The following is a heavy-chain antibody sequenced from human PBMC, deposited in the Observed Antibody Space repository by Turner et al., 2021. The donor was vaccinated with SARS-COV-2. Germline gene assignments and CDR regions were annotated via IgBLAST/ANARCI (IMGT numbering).Heavy chain of an antibody. D-gene: IGHD2-15*01. CDR3: AREESGSFGAYGMDV. Sequence: EVQLVESGGGLVQPGGSLRLYCAASGFTFSSYWMNWVRQAPGKGLEWVANIKQDGSEKYYVDSVKGRFTISRDNAKNSLYLQMNSLRAEDTAVYYCAREESGSFGAYGMDVWGQGTTVTVSS. CDR1: GFTFSSYW. CDR2: IKQDGSEK. J-gene: IGHJ6*02. V-gene: IGHV3-7*03.